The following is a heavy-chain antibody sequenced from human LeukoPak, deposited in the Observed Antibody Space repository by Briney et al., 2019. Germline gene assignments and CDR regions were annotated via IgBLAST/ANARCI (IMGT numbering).Heavy chain of an antibody. V-gene: IGHV4-34*01. J-gene: IGHJ4*02. D-gene: IGHD3-16*01. Sequence: SETLSLTCAVYGGSFSGYYWSWIRQPPGKGLEWIGEINHSGSTNYNPSLKSRVTISVDTSKNQFSLKLSSVTAADTAVYYCARFVGTVPEGFDYWGQGTLVTVSS. CDR1: GGSFSGYY. CDR3: ARFVGTVPEGFDY. CDR2: INHSGST.